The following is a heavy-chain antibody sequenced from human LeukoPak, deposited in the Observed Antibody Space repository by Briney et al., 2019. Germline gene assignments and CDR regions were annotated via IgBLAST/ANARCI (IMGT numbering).Heavy chain of an antibody. D-gene: IGHD6-19*01. CDR2: ISYDGSNK. Sequence: GRSLRLSCAASGFTFSSYGMHWVRQAPGKGLEWVAVISYDGSNKYYADSVKGRFTISRDNSKNTLYLQMNSLRAEDTAVYYCAKGDSSGWSFDYWGQGTLVTVSS. V-gene: IGHV3-30*18. CDR1: GFTFSSYG. J-gene: IGHJ4*02. CDR3: AKGDSSGWSFDY.